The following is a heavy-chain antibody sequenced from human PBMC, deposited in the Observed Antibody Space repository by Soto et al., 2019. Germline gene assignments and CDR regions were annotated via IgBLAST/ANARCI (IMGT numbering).Heavy chain of an antibody. Sequence: GASVKVSCKASGYTFTGYYMHWVRQAPGQGLEWMGWINPNSGGTNYAQKFQGWVTMTRDTSISTAYMELSRLRSDDTAVYYCARGEVYYDSSGYSAWGQGTLVTAPQ. CDR3: ARGEVYYDSSGYSA. V-gene: IGHV1-2*04. CDR2: INPNSGGT. D-gene: IGHD3-22*01. CDR1: GYTFTGYY. J-gene: IGHJ5*02.